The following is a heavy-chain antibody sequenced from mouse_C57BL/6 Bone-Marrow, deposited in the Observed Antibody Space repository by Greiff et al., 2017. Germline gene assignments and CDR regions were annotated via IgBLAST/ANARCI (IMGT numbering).Heavy chain of an antibody. D-gene: IGHD1-1*01. CDR1: GFSLTSYG. CDR3: AKKGYGSSYVWYCDV. CDR2: IWRGGST. J-gene: IGHJ1*03. Sequence: QVQLKQSGPGLVQPSQSLSITCTVSGFSLTSYGVHWVRQSPGKGLAWLGVIWRGGSTDYNAAFMSRLSITKDNSKSQCFFKMNSLQADDTAIYYCAKKGYGSSYVWYCDVWGTGTTVTVAS. V-gene: IGHV2-5*01.